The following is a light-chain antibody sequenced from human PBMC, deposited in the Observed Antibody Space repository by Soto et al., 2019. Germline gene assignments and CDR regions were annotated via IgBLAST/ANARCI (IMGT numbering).Light chain of an antibody. CDR2: GAS. J-gene: IGKJ1*01. V-gene: IGKV3-20*01. CDR1: QSVNSNF. CDR3: EQYGTSPPT. Sequence: EIVLTQSPGTLSLSPGERATLSCKARQSVNSNFLAWYQRKPGQAPRLLIYGASYSATDIPHRFSGSGSGTDFDLTITRLEQADFGVYDCEQYGTSPPTFGQRTQVES.